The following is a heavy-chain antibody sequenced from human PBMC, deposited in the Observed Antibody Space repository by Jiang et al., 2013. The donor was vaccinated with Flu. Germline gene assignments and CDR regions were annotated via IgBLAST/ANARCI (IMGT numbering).Heavy chain of an antibody. CDR2: IIPIFGTA. CDR1: GGTFSSYA. D-gene: IGHD2-15*01. V-gene: IGHV1-69*01. J-gene: IGHJ5*02. Sequence: SSVKVSCKASGGTFSSYAISWVRQAPGQGLEWMGGIIPIFGTANYAQKFQGRVTITADESTSTAYMELSSLRSEDTAVYYCARELDCRGGSCYSEYNWFDPWGQGTLVTVSS. CDR3: ARELDCRGGSCYSEYNWFDP.